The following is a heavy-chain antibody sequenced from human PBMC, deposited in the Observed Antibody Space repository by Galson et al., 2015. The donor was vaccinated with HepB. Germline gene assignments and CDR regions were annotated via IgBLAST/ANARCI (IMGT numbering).Heavy chain of an antibody. V-gene: IGHV3-64D*06. Sequence: SLRLSCAASGFTFSSYAMHWVRQAPGKGLEYVSAISSNGGSTYYADSVKGRFTISRDNSKNTLYLQMSSLRAEDTAVYYCVKNYGDYDELWGYWGQGTLVTVSS. CDR2: ISSNGGST. CDR1: GFTFSSYA. CDR3: VKNYGDYDELWGY. D-gene: IGHD4-17*01. J-gene: IGHJ4*02.